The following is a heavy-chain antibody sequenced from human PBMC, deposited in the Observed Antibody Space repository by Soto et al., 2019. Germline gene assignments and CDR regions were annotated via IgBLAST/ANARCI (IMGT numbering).Heavy chain of an antibody. V-gene: IGHV1-18*01. CDR2: ISAYNGNT. CDR1: GYTFTSYG. CDR3: AGDHYGYSYGSRFDY. Sequence: QVQLVQSGAEVKKPGASVKVSCKASGYTFTSYGISWVRQAPGQGLEWMGWISAYNGNTNYAQKLQGRVTMTTDTSXXPAYMELRRLRSDDTAVYYCAGDHYGYSYGSRFDYWGQGTLVTVSS. D-gene: IGHD5-18*01. J-gene: IGHJ4*02.